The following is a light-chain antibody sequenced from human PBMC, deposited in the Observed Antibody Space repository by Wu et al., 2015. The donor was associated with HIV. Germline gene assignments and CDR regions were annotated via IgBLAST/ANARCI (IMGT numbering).Light chain of an antibody. J-gene: IGKJ1*01. Sequence: EIVMTQSPATLSVSPGERATLPCRASQSVRSDLAWYQQKPGQAPRLLIYGVSTRATGIPARFIGSGSGTEFTLTISSLQSEDSATYYCQQYSNWPVTFGQGTKVEIK. CDR3: QQYSNWPVT. V-gene: IGKV3-15*01. CDR1: QSVRSD. CDR2: GVS.